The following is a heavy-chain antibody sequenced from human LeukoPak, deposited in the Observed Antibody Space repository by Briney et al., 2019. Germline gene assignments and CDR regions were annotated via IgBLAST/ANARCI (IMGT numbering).Heavy chain of an antibody. CDR2: IDNSGST. Sequence: KSSETLSLTCTVSGGSISGYYWSWIRQSPGKGLVWIGYIDNSGSTNYNPSLKSRVTMSLDISKNPFSLKLSSVTAADTALYYCARHFTYYYDSSGYPRDAFDIWGQGTMVS. J-gene: IGHJ3*02. V-gene: IGHV4-59*08. CDR1: GGSISGYY. D-gene: IGHD3-22*01. CDR3: ARHFTYYYDSSGYPRDAFDI.